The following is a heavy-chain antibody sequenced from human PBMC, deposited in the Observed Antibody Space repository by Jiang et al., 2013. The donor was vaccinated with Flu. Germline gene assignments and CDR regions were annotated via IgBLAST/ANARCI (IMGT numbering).Heavy chain of an antibody. V-gene: IGHV1-18*01. J-gene: IGHJ2*01. D-gene: IGHD2-15*01. Sequence: SGAEVKKPGASVKVSCKASGYTFTSYGISWVRQAPGQGLEWMGWISAYNGNTNYAQKLQGRVTMTTDTSTSTAYMELRSLRSDDTAVYYCARLRSVVVVVEDWYFDLWGRGTLVTVSS. CDR3: ARLRSVVVVVEDWYFDL. CDR1: GYTFTSYG. CDR2: ISAYNGNT.